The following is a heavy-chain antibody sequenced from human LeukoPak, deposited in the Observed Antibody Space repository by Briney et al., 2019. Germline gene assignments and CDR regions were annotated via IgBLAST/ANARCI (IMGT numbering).Heavy chain of an antibody. J-gene: IGHJ4*02. CDR3: ARLNYITILGVVIILFDY. V-gene: IGHV1-18*01. D-gene: IGHD3-3*01. CDR1: GYTFTSYG. Sequence: ASVKVSCKASGYTFTSYGISWVRQAPGQRLEWMGWISAYNGNTNYAQKLQGRVTMTTDTSTSTAYMELRSLRSDDTAVYYCARLNYITILGVVIILFDYWGEGTLVTVSS. CDR2: ISAYNGNT.